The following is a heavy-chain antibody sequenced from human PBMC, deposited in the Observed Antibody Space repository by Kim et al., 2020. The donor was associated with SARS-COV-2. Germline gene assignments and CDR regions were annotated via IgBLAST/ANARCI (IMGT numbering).Heavy chain of an antibody. CDR2: IYYSGST. D-gene: IGHD5-12*01. CDR3: ALQGGYSGYEGFDP. Sequence: SETLSLTCTVSGGSISSYYWSWIRQPPGKGLEWIGYIYYSGSTNYNPSLKSRVTISVDTSKNQFSLKLSSVTAADTAVYYCALQGGYSGYEGFDPWGQGTLVTVSS. J-gene: IGHJ5*02. CDR1: GGSISSYY. V-gene: IGHV4-59*08.